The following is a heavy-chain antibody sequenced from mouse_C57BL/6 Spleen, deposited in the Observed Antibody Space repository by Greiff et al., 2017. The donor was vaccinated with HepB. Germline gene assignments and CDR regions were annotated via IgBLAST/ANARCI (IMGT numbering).Heavy chain of an antibody. CDR2: IDPSDSYT. V-gene: IGHV1-59*01. CDR1: GYTFTSYW. CDR3: ARSYGNYLDY. D-gene: IGHD2-1*01. J-gene: IGHJ4*01. Sequence: QVQLQQPGAELVRPGTSVKLSCKASGYTFTSYWMHWVKQRPGQGLEWIGVIDPSDSYTNYNQKFKGKATLTVDTSSSTAYMQLSSLTSEDSAVYYCARSYGNYLDYWGQGTSVTVSS.